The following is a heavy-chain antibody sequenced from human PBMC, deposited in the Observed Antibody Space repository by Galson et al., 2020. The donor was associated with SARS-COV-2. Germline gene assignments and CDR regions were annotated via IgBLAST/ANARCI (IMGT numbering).Heavy chain of an antibody. V-gene: IGHV3-43*01. Sequence: GGSLRLSCAASGFTFDDYTVHWVRQPPGKGLQWVSLISWDGGITYYAAPVKGRFTISRDNSKNSLYLQMNSLRTKDTALYYCASQLTQDAEYFHHGGQGTLVTVSS. D-gene: IGHD1-1*01. CDR3: ASQLTQDAEYFHH. J-gene: IGHJ1*01. CDR1: GFTFDDYT. CDR2: ISWDGGIT.